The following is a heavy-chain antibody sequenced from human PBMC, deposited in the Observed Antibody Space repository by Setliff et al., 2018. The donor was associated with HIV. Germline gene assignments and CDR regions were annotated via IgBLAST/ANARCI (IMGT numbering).Heavy chain of an antibody. V-gene: IGHV1-69*05. CDR2: SIPLFGTV. D-gene: IGHD2-8*01. CDR1: GGTFSNSA. J-gene: IGHJ4*02. CDR3: ASGSGYCRNGVCYIGVHKNPDKYYFDY. Sequence: SVKVSCKASGGTFSNSALTWVRQAPGQGLEWMGGSIPLFGTVTYAQRFQGRVTITTDELMTTAYMELTSLRSEDTAVYYCASGSGYCRNGVCYIGVHKNPDKYYFDYWGQGTLVTVSS.